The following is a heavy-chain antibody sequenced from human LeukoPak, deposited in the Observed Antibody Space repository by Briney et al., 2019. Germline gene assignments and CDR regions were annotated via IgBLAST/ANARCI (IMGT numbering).Heavy chain of an antibody. CDR2: INPNSGGT. CDR3: ARDLWFGEFSYYFDY. CDR1: GYTFTGYY. V-gene: IGHV1-2*02. J-gene: IGHJ4*02. Sequence: ASVKVSCKASGYTFTGYYMHWVRQAPGQGLEWMGWINPNSGGTNYAQKFQGRVTMTRDTSISTAYMELSRLRSDDTAVYYCARDLWFGEFSYYFDYWGQGTLVTVSS. D-gene: IGHD3-10*01.